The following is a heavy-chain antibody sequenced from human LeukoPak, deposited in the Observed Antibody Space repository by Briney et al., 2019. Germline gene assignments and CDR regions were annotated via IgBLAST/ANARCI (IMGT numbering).Heavy chain of an antibody. V-gene: IGHV3-30-3*01. Sequence: GRSLRLSCAASGFTFGSYAMHWVRQAPGKGLEWVAVISYDGSNKYYADSVKGRFTISRDNSKNTLYLQMNSLRAEDTAVYYCARGMEFYNWSFDYWGQGTLVTVSS. CDR3: ARGMEFYNWSFDY. J-gene: IGHJ4*02. CDR2: ISYDGSNK. D-gene: IGHD5-24*01. CDR1: GFTFGSYA.